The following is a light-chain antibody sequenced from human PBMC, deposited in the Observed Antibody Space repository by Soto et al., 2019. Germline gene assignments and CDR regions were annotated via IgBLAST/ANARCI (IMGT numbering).Light chain of an antibody. J-gene: IGKJ1*01. CDR1: QSIGRW. CDR3: QQYSDFSSWT. Sequence: DIQMTQSLNPLSPYVGDSVPITCRASQSIGRWLAWYQKKPGKAPRLLIHDASSLQSGVPLRFSGGGSGTEFTLTIASRQPDDFATYYCQQYSDFSSWTFGQGNKVEVK. V-gene: IGKV1-5*01. CDR2: DAS.